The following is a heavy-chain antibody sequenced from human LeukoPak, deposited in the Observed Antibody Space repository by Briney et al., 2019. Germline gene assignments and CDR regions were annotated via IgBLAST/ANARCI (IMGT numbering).Heavy chain of an antibody. CDR3: AKDAQRGFDYSNSLEY. CDR2: IWHDGSSK. V-gene: IGHV3-33*06. CDR1: EFIFSHYG. Sequence: PGRSLRLSCAASEFIFSHYGMHWVRQAPGKGLEWVAVIWHDGSSKYYADSVKGRFTISRDNSENTVYLQMNSLRAEDTAVYYCAKDAQRGFDYSNSLEYWGQGDLVTVSS. J-gene: IGHJ4*02. D-gene: IGHD4-11*01.